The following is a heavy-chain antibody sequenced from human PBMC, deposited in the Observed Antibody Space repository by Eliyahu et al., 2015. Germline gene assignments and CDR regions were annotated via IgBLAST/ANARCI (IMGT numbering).Heavy chain of an antibody. V-gene: IGHV4-34*01. CDR1: GGSFSXYY. CDR2: INHSGST. J-gene: IGHJ4*02. Sequence: QVQLQQWGAGLLKPSESLSXTCAVYGGSFSXYYWXWIRQPPGKGLEWIGEINHSGSTNYNPSLKSRVTISVDTSKNQFSLKLSSVTAADTAVYYCARNGGTTFGGSGPAYYFDYWGQGTLVTVSS. CDR3: ARNGGTTFGGSGPAYYFDY. D-gene: IGHD3-16*01.